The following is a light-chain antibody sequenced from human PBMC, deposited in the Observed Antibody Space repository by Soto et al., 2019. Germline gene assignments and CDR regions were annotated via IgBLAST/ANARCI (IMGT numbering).Light chain of an antibody. V-gene: IGKV3-11*01. J-gene: IGKJ4*01. CDR3: QQRSNWPPGLT. CDR1: QSVSSY. CDR2: DAS. Sequence: EIVLTQSPATLSLSPGERATLSCRASQSVSSYFAWYQQKPGQAPRLLIYDASNRATGIPARFSGSGSGTDFTLTISSLEPEDFAVYYCQQRSNWPPGLTFGGGTKVDIK.